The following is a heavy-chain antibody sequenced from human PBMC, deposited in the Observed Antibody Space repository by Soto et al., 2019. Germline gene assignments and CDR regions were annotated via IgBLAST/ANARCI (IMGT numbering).Heavy chain of an antibody. CDR3: ARVAITYQLLGWFDP. CDR1: GFTFSTYT. J-gene: IGHJ5*02. Sequence: GGSLRLSCAASGFTFSTYTMNWVRQAPGRGLEWVSSISSTTGTYIYYADSVEGRFTISRDNAKNSLYLQMNSLRVEDTAVYYCARVAITYQLLGWFDPWGQGTPVTVSS. D-gene: IGHD2-2*01. V-gene: IGHV3-21*01. CDR2: ISSTTGTYI.